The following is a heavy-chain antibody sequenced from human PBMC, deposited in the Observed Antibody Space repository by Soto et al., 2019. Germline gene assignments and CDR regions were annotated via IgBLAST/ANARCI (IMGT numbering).Heavy chain of an antibody. J-gene: IGHJ2*01. CDR3: ARSLYYYDSSGYYYPFYWYFDL. D-gene: IGHD3-22*01. CDR1: GFTFSSYS. CDR2: ISSSSSTI. Sequence: GGSLRLSCAASGFTFSSYSMNWVRQAPGKGLEWDSYISSSSSTIYYADSVKGRFTISRDNAKNSLYLQMNSLRDEDTAVYYCARSLYYYDSSGYYYPFYWYFDLWGRGTMVTVYS. V-gene: IGHV3-48*02.